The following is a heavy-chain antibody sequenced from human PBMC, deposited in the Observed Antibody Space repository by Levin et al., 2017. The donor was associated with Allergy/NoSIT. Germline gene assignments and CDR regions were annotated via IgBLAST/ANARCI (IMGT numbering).Heavy chain of an antibody. CDR2: IVHDGSRK. CDR3: ARDGLTATGPLKFDD. D-gene: IGHD3-9*01. V-gene: IGHV3-33*08. J-gene: IGHJ4*02. Sequence: SCVDSGFTFSSYAMHWVRQAPGKGLEWVAVIVHDGSRKFYADSVKGRFTISRDNSKNTLFLQMNSLRAEDTAVYYCARDGLTATGPLKFDDWGQGTLVTVSS. CDR1: GFTFSSYA.